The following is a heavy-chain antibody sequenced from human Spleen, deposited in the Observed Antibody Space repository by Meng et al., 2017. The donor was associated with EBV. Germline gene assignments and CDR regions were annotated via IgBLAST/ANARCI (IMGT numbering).Heavy chain of an antibody. CDR1: GDSVSSNSAA. V-gene: IGHV6-1*01. CDR3: AREGGSSGSQDY. J-gene: IGHJ4*02. D-gene: IGHD1-26*01. CDR2: TYYRSKWYN. Sequence: QVQLQQSGPGLVKPSQTLSLTCDISGDSVSSNSAAGNWFRQSPSRGLEWLGRTYYRSKWYNDYAVSVKSRMTINPDTSQNQFSLQLNSVTPEDTAVYYCAREGGSSGSQDYWGQGSLVTVSS.